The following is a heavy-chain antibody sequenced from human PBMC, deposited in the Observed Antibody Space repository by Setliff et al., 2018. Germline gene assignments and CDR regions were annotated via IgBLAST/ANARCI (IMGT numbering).Heavy chain of an antibody. J-gene: IGHJ4*02. V-gene: IGHV4-38-2*02. CDR2: IYRNGNT. CDR3: ARDNWAAAGIFDY. D-gene: IGHD6-13*01. CDR1: DFSINSGYY. Sequence: SETLSLTCSVSDFSINSGYYWGWIRQSPGEGLEWIGSIYRNGNTYYNPSLKSRVTISVDTSKNQFSLKLSSVTAADTAVYYCARDNWAAAGIFDYWGQGTLVTVSS.